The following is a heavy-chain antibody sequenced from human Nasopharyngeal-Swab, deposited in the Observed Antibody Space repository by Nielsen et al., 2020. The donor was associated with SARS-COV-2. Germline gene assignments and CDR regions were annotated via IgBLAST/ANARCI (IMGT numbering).Heavy chain of an antibody. Sequence: ASVKVSCKASGYTFTGYYMHWVRQAPGQGLEWMGRINPNSGGTNYAQKFQGRVTMTRDTSISTVYMELSRLRSDDTAVYYCARAVYSSSWYYFDYWGQGTLVTVSS. CDR2: INPNSGGT. CDR1: GYTFTGYY. J-gene: IGHJ4*02. D-gene: IGHD6-13*01. V-gene: IGHV1-2*06. CDR3: ARAVYSSSWYYFDY.